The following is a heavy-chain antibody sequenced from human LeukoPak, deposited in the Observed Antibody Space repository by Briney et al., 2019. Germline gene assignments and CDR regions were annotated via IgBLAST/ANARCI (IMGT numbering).Heavy chain of an antibody. D-gene: IGHD6-13*01. Sequence: GGSLRLSCAASGFTFSTSWMHWVRQDPEKGLVWVSRINSDGSSPSYADSVRGRFTISRDNAKSTLYLQMNSLRVEDTAVYYCAKAYSSSYYNWLDPWGQGTLVTVSS. CDR2: INSDGSSP. V-gene: IGHV3-74*01. J-gene: IGHJ5*02. CDR3: AKAYSSSYYNWLDP. CDR1: GFTFSTSW.